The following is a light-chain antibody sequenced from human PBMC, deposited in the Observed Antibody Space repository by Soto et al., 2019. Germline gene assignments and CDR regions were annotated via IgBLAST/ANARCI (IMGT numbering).Light chain of an antibody. Sequence: QSALTQPRSVSGSPGQSVTISCTGTSSDVGGYNYVSWYQQHPGKAPKFMIYDVSMRPSGVPDRFSGSKSGNTASLTISGLQAEDEADYYCCSYAGSYTFPYVFGTGTKVPV. CDR3: CSYAGSYTFPYV. V-gene: IGLV2-11*01. CDR1: SSDVGGYNY. CDR2: DVS. J-gene: IGLJ1*01.